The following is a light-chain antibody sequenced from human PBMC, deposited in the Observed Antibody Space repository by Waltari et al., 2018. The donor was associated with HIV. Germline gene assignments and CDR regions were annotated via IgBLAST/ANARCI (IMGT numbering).Light chain of an antibody. V-gene: IGKV1-39*01. CDR1: QSVSNN. CDR2: AAS. CDR3: QQSYSTPLT. Sequence: DFQMTQSPASLSASVGDRVTITCRASQSVSNNLNWYQQKPGKAPDLLIYAASSLQRGVPSRFSGSGSGTDFTLTISSLQPEDFASYYCQQSYSTPLTFGPGTKVDIK. J-gene: IGKJ3*01.